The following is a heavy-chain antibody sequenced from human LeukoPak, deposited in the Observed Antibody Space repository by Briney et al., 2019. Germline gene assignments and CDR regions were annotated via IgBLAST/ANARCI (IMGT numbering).Heavy chain of an antibody. J-gene: IGHJ3*02. V-gene: IGHV3-7*01. CDR3: ARDQFSGYDNAFDI. D-gene: IGHD5-12*01. CDR1: GFTFSSYG. Sequence: PGGSLRLSCAASGFTFSSYGMHWVRQAPGKGLEWVANIKQDGSEKYYVDSVKGRFTISRDNAKNSLYLQMNSLRAEDTAVYYCARDQFSGYDNAFDIWGQGTMVTVSS. CDR2: IKQDGSEK.